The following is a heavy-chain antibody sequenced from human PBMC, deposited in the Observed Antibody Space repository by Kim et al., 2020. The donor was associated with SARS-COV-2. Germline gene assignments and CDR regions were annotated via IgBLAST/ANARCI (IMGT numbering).Heavy chain of an antibody. CDR3: ARIENKDYYYVTDV. V-gene: IGHV4-31*03. CDR2: IYYSGNT. J-gene: IGHJ6*02. CDR1: GDSIRTRGYY. Sequence: SETLSLTCTVSGDSIRTRGYYWSWIRQHPGKGLEWIGHIYYSGNTYYKPSLTSRATISVDTYNNQFSLDLSSVTAADTAIYYCARIENKDYYYVTDVWGQGTTVTVSS.